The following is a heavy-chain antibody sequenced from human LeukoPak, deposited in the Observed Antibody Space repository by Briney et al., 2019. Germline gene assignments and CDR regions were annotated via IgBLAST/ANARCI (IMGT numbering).Heavy chain of an antibody. CDR1: GFTFSSYG. D-gene: IGHD3-10*01. V-gene: IGHV3-30*02. CDR3: VISGFDP. CDR2: IHYDGTNE. Sequence: GGSLRLSCAASGFTFSSYGMNWVRQAPGKGLEWVAFIHYDGTNEYYADSVKGRFTISRDNFKNTLSLQMNGLRVEDTALYYCVISGFDPWGQGTLVTVFS. J-gene: IGHJ5*02.